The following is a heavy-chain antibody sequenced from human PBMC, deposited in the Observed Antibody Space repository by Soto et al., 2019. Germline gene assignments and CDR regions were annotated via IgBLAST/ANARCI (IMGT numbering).Heavy chain of an antibody. CDR3: AREDNYYDSSGYYYGPGYFDY. D-gene: IGHD3-22*01. CDR2: ISSSSSYI. CDR1: GFTFSSYS. Sequence: GGSLRLSCAASGFTFSSYSMNWVRQAPGKGLEWVSSISSSSSYIYYADSVKGRFTISRDNAKNSLYLQMNSLRAEDTAVYYCAREDNYYDSSGYYYGPGYFDYWGQGTLVTVSS. J-gene: IGHJ4*02. V-gene: IGHV3-21*01.